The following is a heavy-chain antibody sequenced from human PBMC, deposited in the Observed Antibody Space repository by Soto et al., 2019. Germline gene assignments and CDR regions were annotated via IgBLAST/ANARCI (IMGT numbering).Heavy chain of an antibody. V-gene: IGHV4-31*03. D-gene: IGHD6-13*01. CDR1: GGSISSGGYY. Sequence: TLSLTCTVSGGSISSGGYYWSWIRQHPGKGLEWIGYIYYSGSTYYNPSLKSRVTISVDTSKNQFPLKLSSVTAADTAVYYCARDGIAAGCDYWGQGTLVTVSS. J-gene: IGHJ4*02. CDR3: ARDGIAAGCDY. CDR2: IYYSGST.